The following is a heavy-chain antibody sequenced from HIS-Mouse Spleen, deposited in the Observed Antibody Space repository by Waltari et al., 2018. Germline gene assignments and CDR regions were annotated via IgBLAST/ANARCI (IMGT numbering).Heavy chain of an antibody. J-gene: IGHJ2*01. CDR1: GFTFSNAW. Sequence: VQLVESGGGLVKPGGSLRLSCAASGFTFSNAWMSWVRQAPGKGRGWIGGIYYSGSTYYNPSLKSRVTISVDTSKNQFSLKLSSVTAADTAVYYCAREIPYSSSWYDWYFDLWGRGTLVTVSS. CDR2: IYYSGST. CDR3: AREIPYSSSWYDWYFDL. V-gene: IGHV4-4*02. D-gene: IGHD6-13*01.